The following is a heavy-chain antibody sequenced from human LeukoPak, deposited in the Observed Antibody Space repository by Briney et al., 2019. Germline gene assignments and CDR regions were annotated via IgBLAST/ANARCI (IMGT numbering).Heavy chain of an antibody. J-gene: IGHJ6*02. Sequence: GGSLRLSCAASGFDFNIYCMNWVRQVPGKGLEWVASIKQDESDKYYVGSVKGRFTISRDNAKKSLCLQMNSLRAEDTAVYYCARDNRDIAVVPAAMGDYYYYGMDVWGQGTTVTVSS. D-gene: IGHD2-2*01. CDR1: GFDFNIYC. V-gene: IGHV3-7*05. CDR3: ARDNRDIAVVPAAMGDYYYYGMDV. CDR2: IKQDESDK.